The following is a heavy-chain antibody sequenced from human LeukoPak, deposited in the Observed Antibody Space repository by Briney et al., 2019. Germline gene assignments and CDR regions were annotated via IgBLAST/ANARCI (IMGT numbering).Heavy chain of an antibody. V-gene: IGHV3-9*01. J-gene: IGHJ4*02. CDR1: GFTFDDYA. D-gene: IGHD6-19*01. Sequence: PGRSLRLSCAASGFTFDDYAMHWVRQAPGKGLEWVSGISWNSGSIGYADSVKGRFTISRDNAKNSLYLQMNSLRAEDTALYYCAKDIRTGSSGWYPFDYWGQGTLVTVSS. CDR3: AKDIRTGSSGWYPFDY. CDR2: ISWNSGSI.